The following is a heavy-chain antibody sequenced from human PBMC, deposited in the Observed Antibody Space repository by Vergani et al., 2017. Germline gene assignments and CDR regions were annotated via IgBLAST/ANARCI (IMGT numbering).Heavy chain of an antibody. Sequence: QVQLQESGPGLVKPSQTLSLTCAVSGYSISSGYYWGWMRQPPGKGLEWIGSIYHSGSTYYNPALKSRVTISVDTSKSQFSLKLSSVTAAGTAVYYCARLSIWGTLDYWGQGTLVTVSS. CDR1: GYSISSGYY. V-gene: IGHV4-38-2*01. CDR2: IYHSGST. CDR3: ARLSIWGTLDY. D-gene: IGHD3-16*01. J-gene: IGHJ4*02.